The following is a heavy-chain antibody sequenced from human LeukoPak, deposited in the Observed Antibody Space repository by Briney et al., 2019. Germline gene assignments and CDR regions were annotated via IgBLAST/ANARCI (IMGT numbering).Heavy chain of an antibody. CDR3: AATPRSAFDY. V-gene: IGHV4-38-2*01. CDR1: GYSISSNYY. Sequence: SETLSLTCAVSGYSISSNYYWGWIRQPPGKGLEWIGTNYHSGTTYYNPSLKSRLTISVDTSKNQFSLKLSSVTAADTAVYYCAATPRSAFDYWGRGTLVTVSS. CDR2: NYHSGTT. J-gene: IGHJ4*02.